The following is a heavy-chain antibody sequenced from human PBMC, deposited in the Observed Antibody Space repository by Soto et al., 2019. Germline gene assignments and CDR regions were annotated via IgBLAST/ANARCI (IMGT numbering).Heavy chain of an antibody. CDR3: ARERGERRDYDILTIYYYYYYGMDV. CDR1: GFTFSSYG. J-gene: IGHJ6*02. Sequence: QVQLVESGGGVVQPGRSLRLSCAASGFTFSSYGMHWVRQAPGKGLEWVAVIWYDGSNKYYADSVKGRFTISRDNSKNTLYLQMNSLRAEDTAVDYCARERGERRDYDILTIYYYYYYGMDVWGQGTTVTVSS. CDR2: IWYDGSNK. V-gene: IGHV3-33*01. D-gene: IGHD3-9*01.